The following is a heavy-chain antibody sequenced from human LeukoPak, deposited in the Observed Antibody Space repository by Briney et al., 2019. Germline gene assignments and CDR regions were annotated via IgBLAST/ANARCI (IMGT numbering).Heavy chain of an antibody. CDR2: ISDSGGST. D-gene: IGHD3-10*01. CDR1: GFTFSSYA. Sequence: GGSLRLSCAASGFTFSSYAMSWVRQAPGKGLEWVSAISDSGGSTYYADSVKGRFTISRDNSKNTLYLQMNSLRAEDTAVYYCAKSGLMVRGVIRKNWFDPWGQGTLVTVSS. J-gene: IGHJ5*02. V-gene: IGHV3-23*01. CDR3: AKSGLMVRGVIRKNWFDP.